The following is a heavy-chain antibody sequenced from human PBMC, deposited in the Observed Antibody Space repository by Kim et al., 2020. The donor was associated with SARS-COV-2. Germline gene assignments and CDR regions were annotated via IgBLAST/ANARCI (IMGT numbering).Heavy chain of an antibody. V-gene: IGHV1-2*02. Sequence: ASVKVSCKASGYTFTGYYIHWVRQAPGQGLEWMGWINPNSGDTNYAQKFQGRVTMTGETSISTAYMELRRLTSDDTAVYFCARGQDWSYFAYWGQGTLVTVSS. CDR1: GYTFTGYY. J-gene: IGHJ4*02. CDR2: INPNSGDT. CDR3: ARGQDWSYFAY. D-gene: IGHD3-9*01.